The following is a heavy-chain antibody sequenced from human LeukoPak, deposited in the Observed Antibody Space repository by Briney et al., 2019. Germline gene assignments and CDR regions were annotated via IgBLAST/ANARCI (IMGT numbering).Heavy chain of an antibody. V-gene: IGHV6-1*01. CDR2: TFYRSKWYN. CDR1: GDSVSSNSAA. CDR3: ARFRNSGWYRNFDY. D-gene: IGHD6-19*01. J-gene: IGHJ4*02. Sequence: SQTLSLTCAISGDSVSSNSAAWNWIRQSPSRGLEWLGRTFYRSKWYNDYAVSVKSRITINPDTSKNQFSLKLSSVTAADTAVYYCARFRNSGWYRNFDYWGQGTLVTVSS.